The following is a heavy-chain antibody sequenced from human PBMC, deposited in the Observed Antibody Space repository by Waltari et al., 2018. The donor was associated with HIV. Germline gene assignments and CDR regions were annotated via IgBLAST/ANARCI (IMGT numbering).Heavy chain of an antibody. D-gene: IGHD3-3*01. V-gene: IGHV4-34*01. Sequence: QVDLHQWGTGLLKPSETLHLRWAGYGESFGGRFWSWIRQPPGKGLEWMGEVNHARKANYNPSLESRVSVSVDMSKDQFFLTLTSVTAADTAVYFCARQATSGSMSSSFFGAITTRGADAFDYWGRGTNVIVSS. CDR1: GESFGGRF. CDR2: VNHARKA. CDR3: ARQATSGSMSSSFFGAITTRGADAFDY. J-gene: IGHJ3*01.